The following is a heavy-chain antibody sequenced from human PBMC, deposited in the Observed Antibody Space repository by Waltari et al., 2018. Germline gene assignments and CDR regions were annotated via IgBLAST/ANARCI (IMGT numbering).Heavy chain of an antibody. V-gene: IGHV4-34*01. CDR3: ARPRGTDGGATRAFDI. CDR2: INHSGST. Sequence: QVQLQQWGAGLLKPSETLSLTCAVYGGSFRGSYWSWIRQPPGKGLEWIGEINHSGSTNYNPSLKSRVTISVDTSKNQFSLKLSSVTAADTAVYYCARPRGTDGGATRAFDIWGQGTMVTVSS. J-gene: IGHJ3*02. CDR1: GGSFRGSY. D-gene: IGHD1-26*01.